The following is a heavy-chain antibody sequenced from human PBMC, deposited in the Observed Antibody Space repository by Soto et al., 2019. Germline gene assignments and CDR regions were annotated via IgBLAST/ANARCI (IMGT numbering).Heavy chain of an antibody. Sequence: PGGSLRLSCAGSGFPFSTYEMNWVRQAPGKGLEWIAHITTSGSDMNYADSVKGRFTISRDNSKSSVFLQMNSLRVEDTAIYYCVRDTFFYAMTGQEDWGQATQGTASS. D-gene: IGHD2-8*01. J-gene: IGHJ4*02. CDR2: ITTSGSDM. CDR3: VRDTFFYAMTGQED. V-gene: IGHV3-48*03. CDR1: GFPFSTYE.